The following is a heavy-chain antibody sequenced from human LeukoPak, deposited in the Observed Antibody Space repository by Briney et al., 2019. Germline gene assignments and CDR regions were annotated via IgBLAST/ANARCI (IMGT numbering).Heavy chain of an antibody. CDR3: ASGYSGYDLNY. V-gene: IGHV1-2*02. CDR1: DFRDYY. CDR2: INPKSGDT. J-gene: IGHJ4*02. Sequence: GASVKVSCKTSDFRDYYMNWVRQAPGQGLEWLGWINPKSGDTDYAQKFQGRVTMTRDTSISTAYMELSGLKPDDTAIHFCASGYSGYDLNYWGQGTQVTVSS. D-gene: IGHD5-12*01.